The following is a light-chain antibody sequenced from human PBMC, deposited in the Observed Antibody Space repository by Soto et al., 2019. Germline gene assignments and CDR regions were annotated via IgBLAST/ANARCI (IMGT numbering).Light chain of an antibody. Sequence: ETVLTQSPGTLSLSPGERATLYCRASQTVSTNYLAWYQQKPGLAPRLVIYGTTSRATGIPDRFSGSGSGTDFILTISRLEPEDFAVYYCQQYSGSSYTFGQGTKLEI. CDR1: QTVSTNY. CDR3: QQYSGSSYT. J-gene: IGKJ2*01. V-gene: IGKV3-20*01. CDR2: GTT.